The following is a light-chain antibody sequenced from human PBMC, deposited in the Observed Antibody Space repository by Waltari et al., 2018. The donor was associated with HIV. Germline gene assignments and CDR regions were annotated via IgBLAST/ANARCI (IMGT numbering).Light chain of an antibody. CDR3: SSYAGSNNLL. J-gene: IGLJ2*01. CDR1: SSDIGGYNF. V-gene: IGLV2-8*01. Sequence: QSALTQPPSASGSPGQSVTISCTGTSSDIGGYNFVSWYQQHPGKAPKLMIFEVSRRPPGVPDLFAGSKSGNTASLTVSVLQAEDEADYYCSSYAGSNNLLFGGGTKVTVL. CDR2: EVS.